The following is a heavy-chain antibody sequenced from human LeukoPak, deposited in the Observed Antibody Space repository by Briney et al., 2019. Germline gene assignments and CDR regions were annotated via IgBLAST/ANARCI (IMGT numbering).Heavy chain of an antibody. CDR2: VNPSDTST. V-gene: IGHV1-46*04. CDR3: VRENIAVPGPAFDY. Sequence: ASVKVSCRASEYIFSNSLMHWVRQAPGQGLEWMGVVNPSDTSTTYAQSLQGRVTMTRDTSTSTVYMDLSGLRSEDTAMYYYVRENIAVPGPAFDYWGQGTLVTVSS. J-gene: IGHJ4*02. CDR1: EYIFSNSL. D-gene: IGHD6-19*01.